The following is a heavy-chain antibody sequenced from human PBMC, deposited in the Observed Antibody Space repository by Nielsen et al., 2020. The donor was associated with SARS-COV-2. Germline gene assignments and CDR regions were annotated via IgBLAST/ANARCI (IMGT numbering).Heavy chain of an antibody. CDR1: GFTFDDYA. J-gene: IGHJ4*02. CDR2: VSSNSAYM. V-gene: IGHV3-9*01. Sequence: SLRLSCAASGFTFDDYAMHWVRQVPGKGLAWVSGVSSNSAYMAYADSVKGRFTISRDNARNTLYLQMNSLRVEDTAVYYCARVGSYGDPEYLDYWGQGALVTGSS. D-gene: IGHD4/OR15-4a*01. CDR3: ARVGSYGDPEYLDY.